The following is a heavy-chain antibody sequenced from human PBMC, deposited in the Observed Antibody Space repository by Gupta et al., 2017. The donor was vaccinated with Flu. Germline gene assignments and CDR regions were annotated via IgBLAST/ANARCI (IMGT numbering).Heavy chain of an antibody. CDR2: ISYDASKT. V-gene: IGHV3-30*04. D-gene: IGHD1-7*01. J-gene: IGHJ6*03. CDR3: AKTGTTGYFYVDV. Sequence: RQAPGKGLEWVAAISYDASKTYYSDSVKGRFTISRDNPRDTLYLQMSSLTVEDAAVYYCAKTGTTGYFYVDVWGAGTTVIV.